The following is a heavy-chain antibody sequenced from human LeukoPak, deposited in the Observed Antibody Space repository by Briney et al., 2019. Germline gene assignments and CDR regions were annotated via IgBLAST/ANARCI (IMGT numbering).Heavy chain of an antibody. CDR1: GGSINGYY. D-gene: IGHD6-13*01. CDR3: ARDRSSSYTRDWFDP. Sequence: PSQTLSLTCTVSGGSINGYYWSWIRHPARKGLELVWRIYNSESINYNPSLKSRVTISIDTSKNQFSLTLNSVTAADTAVYYCARDRSSSYTRDWFDPWGQGALVTVSS. V-gene: IGHV4-4*07. CDR2: IYNSESI. J-gene: IGHJ5*02.